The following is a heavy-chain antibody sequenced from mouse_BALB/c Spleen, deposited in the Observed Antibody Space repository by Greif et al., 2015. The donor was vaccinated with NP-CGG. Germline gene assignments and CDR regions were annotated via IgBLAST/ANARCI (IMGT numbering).Heavy chain of an antibody. J-gene: IGHJ4*01. Sequence: EVQGVESGGGLVQPGEPLELSCESNEYEFPSHDMSWVRETPEKRLELVAAINSDGGSTYYPDTMERRFIISRDNTKKTLYLQMSSLRSEDTALYYCARHYGNYYAMDYWGQGTSVTVSS. CDR1: EYEFPSHD. CDR3: ARHYGNYYAMDY. D-gene: IGHD2-1*01. CDR2: INSDGGST. V-gene: IGHV5-2*01.